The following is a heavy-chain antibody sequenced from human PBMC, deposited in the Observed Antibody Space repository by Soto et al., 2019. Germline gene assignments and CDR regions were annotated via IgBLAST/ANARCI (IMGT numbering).Heavy chain of an antibody. CDR3: ARESGGATATLHYDYFYMDV. CDR2: INPNGGVT. V-gene: IGHV1-2*04. Sequence: QVQLVQSGAEVRKPGASVTVSCRSSGDSFNDYYIHWVRQAPGQGFEWMGWINPNGGVTKYAQKFQGWVSMTRDTSIRTVYMQLSRLRSDDTAVYYCARESGGATATLHYDYFYMDVWGTGTTVTVSS. D-gene: IGHD5-12*01. J-gene: IGHJ6*03. CDR1: GDSFNDYY.